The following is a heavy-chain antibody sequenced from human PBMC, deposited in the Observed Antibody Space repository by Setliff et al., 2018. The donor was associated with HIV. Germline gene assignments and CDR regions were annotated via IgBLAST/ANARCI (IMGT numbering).Heavy chain of an antibody. CDR1: GGSISSHY. J-gene: IGHJ4*02. D-gene: IGHD3-16*01. V-gene: IGHV4-59*08. CDR3: ARHSRAGDIDY. CDR2: IYTSGST. Sequence: SETLSLTCTVSGGSISSHYWSWIRQPPGKGLEWIGHIYTSGSTNYNPSLKSRVTMSVGTSKNQFSLKLSSVTAADTAVYYCARHSRAGDIDYWGRGTLVTVSS.